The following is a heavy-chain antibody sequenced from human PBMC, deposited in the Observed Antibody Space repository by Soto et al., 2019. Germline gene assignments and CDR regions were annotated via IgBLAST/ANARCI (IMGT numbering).Heavy chain of an antibody. J-gene: IGHJ4*02. D-gene: IGHD2-2*01. Sequence: GGSLRLSCAASGFTFDDYAMHWVLQAPGKGLEWVSGISWNSGRIGYQDSGKGRFKIYRENAKNYLYMQIKSLRDEDTALYYCGEGSYCSSTSCKFDYWGQGTLVTVSS. V-gene: IGHV3-9*01. CDR3: GEGSYCSSTSCKFDY. CDR2: ISWNSGRI. CDR1: GFTFDDYA.